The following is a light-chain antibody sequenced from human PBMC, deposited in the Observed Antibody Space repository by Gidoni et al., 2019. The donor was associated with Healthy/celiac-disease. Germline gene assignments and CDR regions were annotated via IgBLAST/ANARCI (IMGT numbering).Light chain of an antibody. J-gene: IGLJ1*01. CDR1: NIGSKS. V-gene: IGLV3-21*04. CDR3: QVWDSSSDPYYV. CDR2: YDS. Sequence: SYVLTQPPSVSVAPGTTARITCGGNNIGSKSVHWYQQKPGQAPVLVIYYDSDRPSGIPERFSGSNSGNTATLTISRVEAVDEADYYCQVWDSSSDPYYVFGTGTKVTVL.